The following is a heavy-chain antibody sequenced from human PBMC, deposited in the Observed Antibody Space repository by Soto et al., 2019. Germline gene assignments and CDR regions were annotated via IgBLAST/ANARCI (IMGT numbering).Heavy chain of an antibody. CDR3: ARASGGYVAHPTLIFDY. CDR2: IYYSGST. J-gene: IGHJ4*02. V-gene: IGHV4-31*03. Sequence: QVQLQESGPGLVKPSQTLSLTCTVSGGSISSGGYYWSWIRQHPGKGLEWIGYIYYSGSTYYNPSLKSRVTISVDTSKHPFSLKLSSVTAEDTAVYYCARASGGYVAHPTLIFDYWGQGTLVTVSS. CDR1: GGSISSGGYY. D-gene: IGHD5-12*01.